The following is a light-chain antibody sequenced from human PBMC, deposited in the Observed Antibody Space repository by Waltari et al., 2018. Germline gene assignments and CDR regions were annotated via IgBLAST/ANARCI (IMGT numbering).Light chain of an antibody. J-gene: IGKJ4*01. CDR1: PGLFHY. CDR3: QKYNGPPIT. V-gene: IGKV1-27*01. Sequence: QMTQSPSSLSASVGDTVTIPCRSSPGLFHYLAWYQQKAGNPPKLLIYGASTLQSGVQSRFSGSGFGTDFTLTISSLQPEDVATYYCQKYNGPPITFGGGTKVEIK. CDR2: GAS.